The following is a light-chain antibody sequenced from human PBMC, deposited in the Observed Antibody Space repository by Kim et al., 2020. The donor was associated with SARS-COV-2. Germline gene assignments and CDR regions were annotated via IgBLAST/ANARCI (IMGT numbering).Light chain of an antibody. J-gene: IGLJ2*01. V-gene: IGLV3-1*01. CDR3: QAWDSTDVV. CDR1: KLGDKY. CDR2: QDS. Sequence: ELTQPPSVSVSPGQTASITCSGDKLGDKYACWYQQKPGQSPVLVIYQDSKRPSGIPERFSGSNSGNTATLTISGTQAMDEADYYCQAWDSTDVVFGGG.